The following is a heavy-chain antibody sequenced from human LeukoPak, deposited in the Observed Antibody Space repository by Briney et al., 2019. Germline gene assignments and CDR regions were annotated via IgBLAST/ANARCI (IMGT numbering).Heavy chain of an antibody. CDR3: ARESGSYYVFDY. J-gene: IGHJ4*02. D-gene: IGHD1-26*01. Sequence: GGSLRLSCAGSGFTFSSYEMNWLRQARGKGLAGVSYISSSGSTIYYADSVKGRFTISRDNAKNSLYLQMNSLRAEDTAVYYCARESGSYYVFDYWGQGTLVTVSS. CDR1: GFTFSSYE. V-gene: IGHV3-48*03. CDR2: ISSSGSTI.